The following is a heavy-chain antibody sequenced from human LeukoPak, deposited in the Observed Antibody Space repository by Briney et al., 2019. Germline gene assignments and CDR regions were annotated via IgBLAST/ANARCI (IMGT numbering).Heavy chain of an antibody. V-gene: IGHV4-34*01. D-gene: IGHD3-10*01. J-gene: IGHJ5*02. CDR1: GGSFSGYY. CDR2: INHSGST. Sequence: SETLSLTCAVYGGSFSGYYWSWIRQPPGKGLEWIGEINHSGSTNYNPSLKSQVTISVDTSKNQFSLKLSSVTAADTAVYYCARGRTYYYGSGSYSPWGQGTLVTVSS. CDR3: ARGRTYYYGSGSYSP.